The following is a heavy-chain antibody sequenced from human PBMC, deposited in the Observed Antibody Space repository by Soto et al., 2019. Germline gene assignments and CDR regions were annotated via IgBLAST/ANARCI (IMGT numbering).Heavy chain of an antibody. CDR1: GGSFSSNP. V-gene: IGHV1-69*01. J-gene: IGHJ4*02. CDR2: IIPIFATV. D-gene: IGHD5-18*01. CDR3: ARGGRGYSSAPRYYFDY. Sequence: QVQLVQSGSEVKKPGSSVKVSCKASGGSFSSNPISWVRQAPGQGLEWMAGIIPIFATVHYAQKFQGRVTITADESTSTAYMELTILRSEDTAVYFYARGGRGYSSAPRYYFDYWGQGSLVTVSS.